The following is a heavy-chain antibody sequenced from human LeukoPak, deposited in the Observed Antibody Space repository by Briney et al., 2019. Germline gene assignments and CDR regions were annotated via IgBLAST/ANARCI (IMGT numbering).Heavy chain of an antibody. J-gene: IGHJ4*02. Sequence: GGSLRLSCAASGSTFRSYWMHWVRQAPGKGLAWVSRVKGDGGFTNYADSVYGRFTISRDNAKNTLYLHMHSLRAEDTAVYYCVRDGDDFNFDYWGQGSLVTVSS. CDR2: VKGDGGFT. V-gene: IGHV3-74*01. D-gene: IGHD5-24*01. CDR3: VRDGDDFNFDY. CDR1: GSTFRSYW.